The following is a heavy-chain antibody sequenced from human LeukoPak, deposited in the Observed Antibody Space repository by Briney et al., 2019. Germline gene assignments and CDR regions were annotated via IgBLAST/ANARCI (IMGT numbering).Heavy chain of an antibody. J-gene: IGHJ5*02. Sequence: ASVKVSCKASAYTFTDYYIHWVRQAPGQGLEWMGWINPNTGGTNYAQKFQGRVTMTRDTSISTAYMELSRLRSDDTAVYYCALVVAATDWFDPWGQGTLVTVSS. CDR2: INPNTGGT. D-gene: IGHD2-15*01. V-gene: IGHV1-2*02. CDR3: ALVVAATDWFDP. CDR1: AYTFTDYY.